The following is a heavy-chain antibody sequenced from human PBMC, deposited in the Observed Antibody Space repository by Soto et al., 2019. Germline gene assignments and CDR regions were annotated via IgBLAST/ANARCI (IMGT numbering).Heavy chain of an antibody. D-gene: IGHD5-18*01. CDR3: ARDIRWIRRGPEKSPDY. Sequence: PGGSLRLSCAASGFTFSSYWMHWVRQAPGKGLVWVSRINSDGSSTSYADSVKGRFTISRDNAKNTLYLQMNSLRAEDTAVYYCARDIRWIRRGPEKSPDYWGQGTLVTVSS. CDR1: GFTFSSYW. V-gene: IGHV3-74*01. CDR2: INSDGSST. J-gene: IGHJ4*02.